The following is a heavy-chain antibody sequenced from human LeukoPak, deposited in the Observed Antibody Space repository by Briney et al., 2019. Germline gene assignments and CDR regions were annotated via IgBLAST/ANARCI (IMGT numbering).Heavy chain of an antibody. CDR1: GFTFNSYA. CDR3: AKGEAAAGGY. CDR2: ISDGGGSI. D-gene: IGHD6-13*01. V-gene: IGHV3-23*01. Sequence: LGGSLRLSCAASGFTFNSYAMSWVRQAPGKGLEWVSAISDGGGSIYYADSVKGRFTISRDNSKNSLYLQMNSLRAEDTAVYYCAKGEAAAGGYWGQGTLVTVSS. J-gene: IGHJ4*02.